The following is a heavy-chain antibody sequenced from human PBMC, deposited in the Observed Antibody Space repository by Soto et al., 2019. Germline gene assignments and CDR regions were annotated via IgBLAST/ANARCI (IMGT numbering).Heavy chain of an antibody. D-gene: IGHD5-18*01. Sequence: SETLSLTCTVSGVSISTSYWSWIRQPPGKGLEWIGYIHESGKTNYNPSLKSRVATSVDTSKNQFSLRLSSVTAADTAIYYCASVGYSYGYYIDYWGQGTLVTVSS. CDR2: IHESGKT. CDR3: ASVGYSYGYYIDY. V-gene: IGHV4-59*01. J-gene: IGHJ4*02. CDR1: GVSISTSY.